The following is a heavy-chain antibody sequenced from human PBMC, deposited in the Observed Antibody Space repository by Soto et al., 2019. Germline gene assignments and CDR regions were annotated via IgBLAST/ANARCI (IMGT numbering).Heavy chain of an antibody. CDR2: IYKSATT. CDR3: ARGRYCLTGRCFPNWFDS. J-gene: IGHJ5*01. V-gene: IGHV4-30-4*01. CDR1: GDSISNLDYF. D-gene: IGHD7-27*01. Sequence: SETLSLTCSVSGDSISNLDYFWAWIRQPPGQALECIGYIYKSATTYYNPSFESRVAISVDTSKSQFSLNVTSVTAADTAVYFCARGRYCLTGRCFPNWFDSWGQGALVTVSS.